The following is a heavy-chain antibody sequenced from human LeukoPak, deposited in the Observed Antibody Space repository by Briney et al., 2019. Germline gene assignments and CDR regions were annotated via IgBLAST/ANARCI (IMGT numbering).Heavy chain of an antibody. V-gene: IGHV4-4*09. D-gene: IGHD4-23*01. Sequence: SETLSLTCTVSGGSISSYYWSWIRQPPGKGLEWIGYIYHSGSTDYNPSLKSRVTISVDTSKSQFSLKLTSVTAADTAVYYCATLTTVVTAYYFDHWGQGTLVTVSS. CDR2: IYHSGST. CDR1: GGSISSYY. CDR3: ATLTTVVTAYYFDH. J-gene: IGHJ4*02.